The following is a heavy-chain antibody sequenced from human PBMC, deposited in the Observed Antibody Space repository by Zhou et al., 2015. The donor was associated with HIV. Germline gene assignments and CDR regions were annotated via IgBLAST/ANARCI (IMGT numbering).Heavy chain of an antibody. V-gene: IGHV1-69*01. D-gene: IGHD3-3*01. CDR3: ARDRSLA. J-gene: IGHJ5*02. CDR1: GGTFSSYA. Sequence: LVQSGTEVRKPGSSVKVSCKASGGTFSSYAINWVRQAPGQGFEWMGGIIPVLGRTNYAQKFQDRVTIIADESTSTAYMELSSLKSEDTAVYYCARDRSLAWGQGTLVTVSS. CDR2: IIPVLGRT.